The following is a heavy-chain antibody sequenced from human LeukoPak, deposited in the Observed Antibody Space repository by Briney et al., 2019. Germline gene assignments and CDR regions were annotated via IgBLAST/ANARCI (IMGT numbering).Heavy chain of an antibody. Sequence: SETLSLTCTVSGGSISSYYWGWIRQPPGKGLEWIGSIYYSGGTYYNPSLKSRVTISVDTSKNQFSLKLSFVTAADTAMFYCASLRGELHSFDYWGQGTLVTVSS. CDR1: GGSISSYY. V-gene: IGHV4-39*01. D-gene: IGHD3-10*01. J-gene: IGHJ4*02. CDR3: ASLRGELHSFDY. CDR2: IYYSGGT.